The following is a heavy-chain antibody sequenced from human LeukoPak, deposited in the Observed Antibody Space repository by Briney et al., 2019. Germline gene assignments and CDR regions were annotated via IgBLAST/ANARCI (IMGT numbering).Heavy chain of an antibody. CDR1: GFTLSNSY. CDR3: VRYRPAPA. D-gene: IGHD3-16*02. V-gene: IGHV3-74*01. Sequence: GGSLRLSCAASGFTLSNSYMHWVRQAPGEGLVWISGINTDGSSNYYGDSVKGRFTISRDNARKTLYLLMSSLRAEDSAIYYCVRYRPAPAWGQGTLVTVAS. J-gene: IGHJ4*02. CDR2: INTDGSSN.